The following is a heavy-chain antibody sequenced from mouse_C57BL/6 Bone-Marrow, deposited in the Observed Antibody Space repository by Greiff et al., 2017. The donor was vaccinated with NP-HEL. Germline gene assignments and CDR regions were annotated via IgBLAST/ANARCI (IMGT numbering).Heavy chain of an antibody. J-gene: IGHJ3*01. V-gene: IGHV5-6*01. CDR1: GFTFSSYG. Sequence: EVNVVESGGDLVKPGGSLKHSCAASGFTFSSYGMSWVRQTPDKRLEWVATISSGGSYTYYPDSVKGRFTISRDNAKNTLYLQMSSLKSEDTAMYYCARLGLAWFAYWGQGTLVTVSA. CDR3: ARLGLAWFAY. CDR2: ISSGGSYT. D-gene: IGHD6-1*01.